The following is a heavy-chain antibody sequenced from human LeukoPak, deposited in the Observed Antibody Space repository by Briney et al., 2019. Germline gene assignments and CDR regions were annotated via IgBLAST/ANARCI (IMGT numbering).Heavy chain of an antibody. CDR2: ISYDGSNK. J-gene: IGHJ4*02. CDR3: ARGSTRFLEWSPFDY. D-gene: IGHD3-3*01. V-gene: IGHV3-30*04. Sequence: PGRSLRLSCAASGCTFSSYAMHWVRQAPGKGLEWVAVISYDGSNKYYADSVKGRFTISRDNSKNTLYLQMNSLRAEDTAVYYCARGSTRFLEWSPFDYWGQGTLVTVSS. CDR1: GCTFSSYA.